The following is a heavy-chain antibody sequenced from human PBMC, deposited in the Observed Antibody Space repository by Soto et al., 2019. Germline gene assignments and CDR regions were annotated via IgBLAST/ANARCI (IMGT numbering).Heavy chain of an antibody. J-gene: IGHJ4*02. Sequence: GESLKISCKGSGYSFTSYWIGWVRQMPGKGLEWMGIIYPGDSDTRYSPSFQGQVTISADKSISTAYLQWSSLKASDTAMYYCARLYYCSGGSCPHPFDYWGKGNLVTVSS. CDR2: IYPGDSDT. CDR1: GYSFTSYW. D-gene: IGHD2-15*01. CDR3: ARLYYCSGGSCPHPFDY. V-gene: IGHV5-51*01.